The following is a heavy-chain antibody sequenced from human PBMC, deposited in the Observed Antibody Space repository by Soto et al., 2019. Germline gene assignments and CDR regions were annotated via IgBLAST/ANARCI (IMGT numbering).Heavy chain of an antibody. CDR3: AREGSLGLDV. V-gene: IGHV3-74*03. D-gene: IGHD3-10*01. Sequence: EVRLEEAGGGFVQPGGSLRVSCSGSGFIFSSFWMHWVRQGPGKGLEWVSRINGDGASLAYAESVKGRFSISRDNVTNTLHLQMNSLGVDDTAVYFCAREGSLGLDVWGRGTTVTVSS. CDR2: INGDGASL. J-gene: IGHJ6*02. CDR1: GFIFSSFW.